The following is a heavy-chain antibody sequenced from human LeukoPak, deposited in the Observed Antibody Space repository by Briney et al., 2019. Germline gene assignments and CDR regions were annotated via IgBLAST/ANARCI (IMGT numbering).Heavy chain of an antibody. J-gene: IGHJ4*02. V-gene: IGHV1-69*01. D-gene: IGHD4-17*01. CDR2: IIPIFGTA. CDR1: GGTFSSYA. CDR3: ARVRGRATVTPTLFDY. Sequence: GSSVTVSCKASGGTFSSYAISWVRQAPGRGLEWMGGIIPIFGTANYAQKFQGRVTITADESTSTAYMELSSLRSEDTAVYYCARVRGRATVTPTLFDYWGQGTLVTVSS.